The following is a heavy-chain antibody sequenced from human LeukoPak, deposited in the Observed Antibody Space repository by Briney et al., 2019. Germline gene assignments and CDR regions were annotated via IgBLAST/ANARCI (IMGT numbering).Heavy chain of an antibody. J-gene: IGHJ6*03. CDR2: INWNGGST. CDR1: GFTFDDYG. V-gene: IGHV3-20*04. D-gene: IGHD6-13*01. Sequence: GGSLRLSCAASGFTFDDYGMSWVRQAPGKGLEWVSGINWNGGSTGYADSVKGRFTISRDNAKNSLYLQMNSLRAGDTALYYYARGGYTAAAGLYYYYYMDVWGKGTTVTVSS. CDR3: ARGGYTAAAGLYYYYYMDV.